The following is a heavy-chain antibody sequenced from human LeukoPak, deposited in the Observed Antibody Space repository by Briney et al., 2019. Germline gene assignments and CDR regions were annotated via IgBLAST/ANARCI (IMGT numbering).Heavy chain of an antibody. Sequence: GGSLRLSCAASGFTFSDFYMTWIRQAPGKGLEWVSAISGSGGSTYYADSVKGRFTISRDNSKNTLYLQMNSLRAEDTAVYYCAKDSPDYGEDYWGQGTLVTVSS. CDR1: GFTFSDFY. V-gene: IGHV3-23*01. D-gene: IGHD4-17*01. CDR2: ISGSGGST. CDR3: AKDSPDYGEDY. J-gene: IGHJ4*02.